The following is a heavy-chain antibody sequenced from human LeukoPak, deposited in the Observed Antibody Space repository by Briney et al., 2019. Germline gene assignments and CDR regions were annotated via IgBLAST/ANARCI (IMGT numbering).Heavy chain of an antibody. J-gene: IGHJ3*02. CDR1: GFTFDDYA. CDR3: AKEVYGDYVSGAFDI. CDR2: MSWNSGSI. D-gene: IGHD4-17*01. V-gene: IGHV3-9*01. Sequence: GGSLRLSCAASGFTFDDYAMHWVRQAAGKGLEWVSGMSWNSGSIGYADSVKGRFTISRDNAKNSLYLQMNSLRAEDTALYYCAKEVYGDYVSGAFDIWGQGTMVTVSS.